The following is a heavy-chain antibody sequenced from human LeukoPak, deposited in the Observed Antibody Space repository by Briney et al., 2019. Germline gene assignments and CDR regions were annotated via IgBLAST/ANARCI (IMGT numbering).Heavy chain of an antibody. V-gene: IGHV3-20*04. CDR1: GFTLDDYG. J-gene: IGHJ6*04. D-gene: IGHD3-10*02. CDR3: AELGITMIGGV. Sequence: GGSLRLSCEASGFTLDDYGMSWVRQAAGKGLEWVSGINWNGGSTGYADSVKGRFTISRDNAKNSLYLQMNSLRAEDTAVYYCAELGITMIGGVWGKGTTVTISS. CDR2: INWNGGST.